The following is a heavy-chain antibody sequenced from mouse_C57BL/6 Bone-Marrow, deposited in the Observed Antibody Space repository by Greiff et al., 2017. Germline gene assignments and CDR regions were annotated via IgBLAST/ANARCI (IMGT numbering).Heavy chain of an antibody. D-gene: IGHD2-4*01. Sequence: QVQLKESGPELVKPGASVKLSCKASGYTFTSYDINWVKQRPGQGLEWIGWIYPRDGSTKYNEKFKGKATLTVDTSSSTAYMELHSLTSEDSAVYFWARRDYDESRYFDVWGTGTTVTVSS. CDR2: IYPRDGST. CDR3: ARRDYDESRYFDV. CDR1: GYTFTSYD. V-gene: IGHV1-85*01. J-gene: IGHJ1*03.